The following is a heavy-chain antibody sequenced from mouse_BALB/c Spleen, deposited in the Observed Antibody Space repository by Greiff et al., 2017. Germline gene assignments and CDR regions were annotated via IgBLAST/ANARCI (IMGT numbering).Heavy chain of an antibody. Sequence: VQLVESGAELVKPGASVKLSCKASGYTFTSYYMYWVKQRPGQGLEWIGEINPSNGGTNFNEKFKSKATLTVDKSSSTAYMQLSSLTSEDSAVYYCTRDGSKRGAWFAYWGQGTLVTVSA. V-gene: IGHV1S81*02. J-gene: IGHJ3*01. D-gene: IGHD1-1*01. CDR3: TRDGSKRGAWFAY. CDR2: INPSNGGT. CDR1: GYTFTSYY.